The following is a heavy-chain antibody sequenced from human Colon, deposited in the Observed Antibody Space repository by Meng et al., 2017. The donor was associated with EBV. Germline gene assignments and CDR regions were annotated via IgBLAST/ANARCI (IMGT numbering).Heavy chain of an antibody. CDR2: INHGGRT. D-gene: IGHD6-19*01. J-gene: IGHJ4*02. CDR1: GGSFSGYY. CDR3: ARVGQWLPIDY. Sequence: QVQLQESGPGLVKPSGTLXLTCTVSGGSFSGYYWRWIRQSPGKGLEWIGEINHGGRTTYNPSLKSRVTFPVDTSKNQFSLNLSSVTAADTAVYYCARVGQWLPIDYWGQGTLVTVS. V-gene: IGHV4-34*10.